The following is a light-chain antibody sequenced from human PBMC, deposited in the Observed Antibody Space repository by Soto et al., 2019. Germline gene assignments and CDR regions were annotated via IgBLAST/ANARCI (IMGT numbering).Light chain of an antibody. CDR2: GAS. CDR3: QQCNEWPLIT. V-gene: IGKV3-15*01. J-gene: IGKJ5*01. Sequence: EIVMTQSPATLSVSPGERATLSCRASQSVASSLAWYQQKPGQAPRLLIYGASTRATGVPARFSGSESGTEFTLTISSLQSEDFAVYYCQQCNEWPLITFGQGTRLEAK. CDR1: QSVASS.